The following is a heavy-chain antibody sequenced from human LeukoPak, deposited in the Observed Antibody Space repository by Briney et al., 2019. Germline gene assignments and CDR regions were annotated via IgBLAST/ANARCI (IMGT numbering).Heavy chain of an antibody. V-gene: IGHV3-23*01. Sequence: GGSLRRSCAASGFTFSSYAMSWVRQAPGKGLEWVSAISGSGGSTYYADSVKGRFTISRDNSKNTLYLQMNSLRAEDTAVYYCAKVRGYSYIFDYWGQGTLVTVSS. CDR1: GFTFSSYA. J-gene: IGHJ4*02. CDR3: AKVRGYSYIFDY. CDR2: ISGSGGST. D-gene: IGHD5-18*01.